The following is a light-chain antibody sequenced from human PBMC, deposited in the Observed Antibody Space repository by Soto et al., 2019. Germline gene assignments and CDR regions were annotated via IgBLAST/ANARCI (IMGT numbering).Light chain of an antibody. CDR2: DVS. CDR3: SSYAGSSTLVV. Sequence: QSALTQPASVSGSPGQSITISCTGTRSDIGAYNFVSWYQQHPGKAPKLMIYDVSIRPSGVSHRFSGSKSGNTASLTISGLQAEDEADYDCSSYAGSSTLVVFGGGTKLTVL. J-gene: IGLJ2*01. CDR1: RSDIGAYNF. V-gene: IGLV2-14*01.